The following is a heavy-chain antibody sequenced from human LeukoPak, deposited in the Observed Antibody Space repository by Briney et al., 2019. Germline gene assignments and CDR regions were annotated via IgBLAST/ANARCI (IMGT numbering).Heavy chain of an antibody. Sequence: GRSLRLSCAASGFTFSSYGMHWVRQAPGKGLEWVAVISYDGSNKYYADSVKGRFTISRDNSKNTLYLQMNSLRAEDTAVYYCASDDTYYGILTGYVFGSYWGQGTLVTVSS. V-gene: IGHV3-30*03. D-gene: IGHD3-9*01. CDR3: ASDDTYYGILTGYVFGSY. CDR1: GFTFSSYG. CDR2: ISYDGSNK. J-gene: IGHJ4*02.